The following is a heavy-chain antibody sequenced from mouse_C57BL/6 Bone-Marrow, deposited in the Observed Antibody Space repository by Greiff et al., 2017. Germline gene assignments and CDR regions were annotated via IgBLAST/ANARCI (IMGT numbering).Heavy chain of an antibody. J-gene: IGHJ3*01. D-gene: IGHD1-1*01. CDR1: GYAFSSSW. V-gene: IGHV1-82*01. Sequence: VQLVESGPELVKPGASVKISCKASGYAFSSSWMNWVKQRPGKGLEWIGRIYPGDGDTNYNGKFKGKATLTADKSSSTAYMQLSSLTSEDCAVYFCERPYYFGSSYFAYWGQGTLVTVSA. CDR2: IYPGDGDT. CDR3: ERPYYFGSSYFAY.